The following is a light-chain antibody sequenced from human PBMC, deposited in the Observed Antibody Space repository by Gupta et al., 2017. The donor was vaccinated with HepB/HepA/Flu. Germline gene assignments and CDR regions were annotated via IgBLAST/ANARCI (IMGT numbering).Light chain of an antibody. J-gene: IGLJ2*01. V-gene: IGLV1-40*01. CDR3: QSYDSSLSGVV. CDR2: GNS. Sequence: QSVLPQPPSVSGAPGPMVTISCTGSSSNIGAGYDVHWYQQLPGTAPKLLIYGNSNRPSGVPDRFSGSKSGTSASLAITGLQVEDEADYYCQSYDSSLSGVVFGGGTKLTVL. CDR1: SSNIGAGYD.